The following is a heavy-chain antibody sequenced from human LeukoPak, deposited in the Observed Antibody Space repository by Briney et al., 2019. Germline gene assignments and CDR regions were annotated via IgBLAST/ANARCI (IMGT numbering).Heavy chain of an antibody. D-gene: IGHD3-10*01. Sequence: GGSLRLSCAASGFTFSTYGIHWVRQAPGKGLEWVAVIWNDGSNKYYADSVKGRFTISRDNSKNTLYLQMNSLRAEDTAVYYCAKDHHFGDAFDIWGQGTMVTVSS. CDR3: AKDHHFGDAFDI. V-gene: IGHV3-30*02. CDR2: IWNDGSNK. CDR1: GFTFSTYG. J-gene: IGHJ3*02.